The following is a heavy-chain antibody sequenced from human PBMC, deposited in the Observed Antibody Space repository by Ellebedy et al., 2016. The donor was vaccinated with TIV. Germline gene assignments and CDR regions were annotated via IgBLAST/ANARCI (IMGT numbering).Heavy chain of an antibody. CDR1: GFTFSIYW. Sequence: GGSLRLXXAASGFTFSIYWMHWVRQAPGKGLVWVSHIKSDGGSTIYADSVKGRFTISRDNAKNTLCLQMNSLRAEDTAVYYCASGFTHYGAFDIWGQGTMVTVSS. CDR3: ASGFTHYGAFDI. CDR2: IKSDGGST. D-gene: IGHD3-16*01. J-gene: IGHJ3*02. V-gene: IGHV3-74*01.